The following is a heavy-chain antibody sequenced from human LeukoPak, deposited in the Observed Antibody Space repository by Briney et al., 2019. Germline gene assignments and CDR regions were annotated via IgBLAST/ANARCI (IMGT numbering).Heavy chain of an antibody. J-gene: IGHJ3*02. CDR1: GFTFSSYA. V-gene: IGHV3-23*01. D-gene: IGHD3-10*01. CDR2: ISGSGGST. CDR3: AKDLEFYGSGSYDAFDI. Sequence: PGGSLRLSCAASGFTFSSYAMSWVRQAPGKGLEWVSAISGSGGSTYYADSVKGRFTISRDNSKNTLYLQMDSLRAEDTAVYYCAKDLEFYGSGSYDAFDIWGQGTMVTVSS.